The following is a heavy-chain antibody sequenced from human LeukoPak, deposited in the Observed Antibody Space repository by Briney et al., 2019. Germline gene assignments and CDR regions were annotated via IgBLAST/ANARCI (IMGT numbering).Heavy chain of an antibody. CDR1: GGSISSSSYY. CDR3: ARVGVAATPIPPYYFDY. J-gene: IGHJ4*02. Sequence: PSETLSLTCTVSGGSISSSSYYWGWIRQPPGKGLEWIGSIYYSGSTYYNPSLTSRVTISVDTSKNQFSLKLSSVTAADTAVYYCARVGVAATPIPPYYFDYWGQGTLVTVSS. D-gene: IGHD2-15*01. CDR2: IYYSGST. V-gene: IGHV4-39*07.